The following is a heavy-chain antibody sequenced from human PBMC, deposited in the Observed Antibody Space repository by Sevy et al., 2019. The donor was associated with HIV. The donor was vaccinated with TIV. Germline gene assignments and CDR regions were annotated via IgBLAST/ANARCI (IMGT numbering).Heavy chain of an antibody. D-gene: IGHD6-6*01. CDR1: VFTFSSYA. Sequence: GGSLRLSCAASVFTFSSYAMHWVRQAPGKGLEWVAVISYDGSNKYYADSVKGRFTISRDNSKNTLYLQMNSLRAEDTAVYYCARDGRSIAAHWGQGTLVTVSS. CDR2: ISYDGSNK. V-gene: IGHV3-30-3*01. J-gene: IGHJ4*02. CDR3: ARDGRSIAAH.